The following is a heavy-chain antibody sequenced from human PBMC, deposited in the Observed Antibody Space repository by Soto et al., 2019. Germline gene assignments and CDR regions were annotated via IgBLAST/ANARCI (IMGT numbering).Heavy chain of an antibody. D-gene: IGHD5-12*01. CDR2: IYYSGST. Sequence: SETLSLTCTVSGGSISSYYWRWIRQPPGKGLEWIGYIYYSGSTNYNPSLKSRVTISVDTSKNQFSLKLSSVTAADTAVYYCARSRYSGYDSLDYWGQGTLVTVSS. CDR1: GGSISSYY. CDR3: ARSRYSGYDSLDY. J-gene: IGHJ4*02. V-gene: IGHV4-59*08.